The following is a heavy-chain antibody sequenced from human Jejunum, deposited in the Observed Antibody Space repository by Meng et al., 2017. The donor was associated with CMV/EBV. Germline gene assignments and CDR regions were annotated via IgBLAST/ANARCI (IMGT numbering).Heavy chain of an antibody. CDR2: IRYDGGER. J-gene: IGHJ4*02. CDR1: GFNFKGYW. Sequence: SLSLSCAASGFNFKGYWMDWVRQAPGRGLEWVANIRYDGGERYYVNSVEGRFFIYRDNARNSLYLQMNSLRAEDSAIYYCTRALDYWGQGTLVTVSS. V-gene: IGHV3-7*04. CDR3: TRALDY.